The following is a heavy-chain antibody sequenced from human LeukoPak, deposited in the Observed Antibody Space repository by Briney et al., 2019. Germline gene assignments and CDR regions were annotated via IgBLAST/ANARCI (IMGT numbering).Heavy chain of an antibody. CDR3: ARDTVLRYFDCLSAFRWFDP. CDR2: ISSSSSTI. Sequence: GGSLRLSCAASGFTFSSYSMNWVRQAPGRGLEWVSYISSSSSTIYYADSVKGRFTISRDNAKNSLYLQMNSLRAEDTAVYYCARDTVLRYFDCLSAFRWFDPWGQGTLVTVSS. J-gene: IGHJ5*02. D-gene: IGHD3-9*01. V-gene: IGHV3-48*01. CDR1: GFTFSSYS.